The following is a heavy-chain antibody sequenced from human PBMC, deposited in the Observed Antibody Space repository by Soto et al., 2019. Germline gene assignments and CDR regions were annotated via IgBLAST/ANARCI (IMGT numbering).Heavy chain of an antibody. D-gene: IGHD6-6*01. CDR2: INSDGSST. CDR3: ARRGIAARPNYGMDV. Sequence: PWGSLRLSCAASGFAFISYWIHCCRQSPWKGLVWVSRINSDGSSTSYADSVKGRFTISRDNAKNTLYLQMNSLRAEDTAVYYCARRGIAARPNYGMDVWGQGTTVTVSS. J-gene: IGHJ6*02. CDR1: GFAFISYW. V-gene: IGHV3-74*01.